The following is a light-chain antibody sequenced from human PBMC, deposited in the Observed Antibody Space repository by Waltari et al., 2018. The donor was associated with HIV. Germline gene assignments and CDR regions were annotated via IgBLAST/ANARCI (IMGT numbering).Light chain of an antibody. CDR1: QSVSSD. CDR3: QHYTSSPTWT. V-gene: IGKV3-20*01. Sequence: IVLTQSPGTLSLSPGERATFSCRASQSVSSDLAWYHQRPGQAPRLLIYGASTRATGIPDRFSGSGSGTDFTLTINILEPEDFAVYYCQHYTSSPTWTFGQGTKVEIK. CDR2: GAS. J-gene: IGKJ1*01.